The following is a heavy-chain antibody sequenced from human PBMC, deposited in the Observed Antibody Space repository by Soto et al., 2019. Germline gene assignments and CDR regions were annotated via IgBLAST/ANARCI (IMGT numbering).Heavy chain of an antibody. J-gene: IGHJ4*02. V-gene: IGHV3-23*01. CDR3: SKVPLRPYYSDY. D-gene: IGHD4-17*01. CDR1: GFIFNNYA. CDR2: ISASGVST. Sequence: EVQLLDSGGGLAQPGGSLRVSCAASGFIFNNYAMNWVRQAPGEGLQWVAGISASGVSTYYADSVKGRFIISRDNSKNTLFLKRKSLRAEDTAIFYVSKVPLRPYYSDYGGMGPLVTVS.